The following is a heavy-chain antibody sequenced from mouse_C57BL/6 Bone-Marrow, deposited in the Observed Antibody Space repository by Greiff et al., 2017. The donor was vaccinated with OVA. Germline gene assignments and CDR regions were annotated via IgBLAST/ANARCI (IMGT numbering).Heavy chain of an antibody. J-gene: IGHJ3*01. Sequence: QVTLKVSGPGILQPSQTLSLTCSFSGFSLSTFGMGVGRSRQPSGKGLEWLAHIWWDDDKYYNPALKSRLTISKDTSKNQVFLKIANVDTADTATYYCARDYYYGSSYNAYWGQGTLVTVSA. CDR1: GFSLSTFGMG. CDR2: IWWDDDK. D-gene: IGHD1-1*01. CDR3: ARDYYYGSSYNAY. V-gene: IGHV8-8*01.